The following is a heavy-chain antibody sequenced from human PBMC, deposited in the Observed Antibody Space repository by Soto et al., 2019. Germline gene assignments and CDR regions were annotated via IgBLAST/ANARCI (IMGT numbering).Heavy chain of an antibody. V-gene: IGHV4-59*01. CDR2: IYYSGST. Sequence: SETLSLTCTVSGGSISLYYWSWIRQPPGKGLEWIGYIYYSGSTNYNPSLKSRVTISVDTSRNQFSLKLTSVTAADTAVYYCASNSYGYTFYDDWGQGTRVTVSS. CDR3: ASNSYGYTFYDD. CDR1: GGSISLYY. J-gene: IGHJ4*02. D-gene: IGHD5-18*01.